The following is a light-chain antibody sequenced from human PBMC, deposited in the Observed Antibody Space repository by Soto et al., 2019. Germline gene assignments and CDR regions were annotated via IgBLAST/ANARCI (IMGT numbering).Light chain of an antibody. Sequence: EIVLTQSPATLSLSPGERATLSCRASQSVSSYLAWYQQKPGQAPRLLIYDASNKATGIPARFSGSGSVTDFTLTSSSLEPEDFAVYYCQQRSTFGPGTKLDIK. J-gene: IGKJ3*01. V-gene: IGKV3-11*01. CDR3: QQRST. CDR1: QSVSSY. CDR2: DAS.